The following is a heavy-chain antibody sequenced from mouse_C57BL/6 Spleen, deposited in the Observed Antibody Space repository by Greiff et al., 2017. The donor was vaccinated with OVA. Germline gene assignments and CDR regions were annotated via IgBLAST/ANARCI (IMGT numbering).Heavy chain of an antibody. CDR3: ARDNYDYEGWFAY. Sequence: EVKVVESGGGLVKPGGSLKLSCAASGFTFSSYAMSWVRQTPEKRLEWVATISDGGSYTYYPDNVKGRFTISRDNAKNNLYLQMSHLKSEDTAMYYCARDNYDYEGWFAYWGQGTLVTVSA. CDR2: ISDGGSYT. CDR1: GFTFSSYA. V-gene: IGHV5-4*01. J-gene: IGHJ3*01. D-gene: IGHD2-4*01.